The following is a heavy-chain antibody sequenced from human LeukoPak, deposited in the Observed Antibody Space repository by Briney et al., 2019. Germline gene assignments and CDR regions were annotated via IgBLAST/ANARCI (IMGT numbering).Heavy chain of an antibody. J-gene: IGHJ5*02. CDR1: GFTFSSYE. V-gene: IGHV3-48*03. CDR3: ARSYGSGSYYNSNWFDP. Sequence: PGGSLRLSCAASGFTFSSYEMNWVRQAPGKGPEWVSYISSSGSTIYYADSGKGRFTISRDNAKNSLYLQMNSLRAEDTAVYYCARSYGSGSYYNSNWFDPWGQGTLVTVSS. D-gene: IGHD3-10*01. CDR2: ISSSGSTI.